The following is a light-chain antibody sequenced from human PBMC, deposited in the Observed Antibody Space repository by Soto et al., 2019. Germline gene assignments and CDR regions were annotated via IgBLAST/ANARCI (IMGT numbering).Light chain of an antibody. J-gene: IGKJ5*01. CDR1: QSVLYSPNNKNF. CDR2: RAS. V-gene: IGKV4-1*01. CDR3: QQYHSTAIT. Sequence: DIVMTPSPDSLAVSLGERATINCKSSQSVLYSPNNKNFLAWYQQKPGQPPKLLIYRASTRESGVPDRFSGSGSGTDFTLTISSLQAEDVAVYYCQQYHSTAITFGQGTRLEIK.